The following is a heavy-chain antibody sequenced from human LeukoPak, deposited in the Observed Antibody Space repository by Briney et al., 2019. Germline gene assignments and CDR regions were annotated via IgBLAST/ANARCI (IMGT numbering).Heavy chain of an antibody. CDR1: GFTFSSYT. J-gene: IGHJ4*02. V-gene: IGHV3-23*01. D-gene: IGHD6-19*01. CDR3: AKDDPGGCGDY. CDR2: IISRDSST. Sequence: GGSLRLSCAASGFTFSSYTMSWVRQAPGKGLEWVSIIISRDSSTYYADSVKGRFTISRDNSKNTLYLQMNSLRAEDTAVYYCAKDDPGGCGDYWGQGTLVTVSS.